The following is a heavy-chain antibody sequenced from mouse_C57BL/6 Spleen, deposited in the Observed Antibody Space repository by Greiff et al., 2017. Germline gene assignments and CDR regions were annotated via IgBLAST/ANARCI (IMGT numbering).Heavy chain of an antibody. CDR2: IWSGGST. Sequence: QVQLKESGPGLVQPSQSLSITCTVSGFSLTSYGVHWVRQSPGKGLEWLGVIWSGGSTDYNAAFISRLSNSKDNSKSQVFFKMNSLQADDTAIYYCARDYDGYYDDAMDYWGQGTSVTVSS. D-gene: IGHD2-3*01. J-gene: IGHJ4*01. V-gene: IGHV2-2*01. CDR3: ARDYDGYYDDAMDY. CDR1: GFSLTSYG.